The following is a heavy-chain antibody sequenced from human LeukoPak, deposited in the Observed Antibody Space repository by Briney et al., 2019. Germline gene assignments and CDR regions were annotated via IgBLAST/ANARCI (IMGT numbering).Heavy chain of an antibody. CDR1: GFTFSSYE. D-gene: IGHD6-13*01. CDR3: ARDGGSSWYFDY. V-gene: IGHV3-7*01. J-gene: IGHJ4*02. CDR2: IHDDGRVT. Sequence: GGSLRLSCAASGFTFSSYEMNWFRQTPGKGLEWVANIHDDGRVTNYVDSVKGRFTISRDDARNSVYLQLNSLRAEDTAVYYCARDGGSSWYFDYWGQGTLVTVSS.